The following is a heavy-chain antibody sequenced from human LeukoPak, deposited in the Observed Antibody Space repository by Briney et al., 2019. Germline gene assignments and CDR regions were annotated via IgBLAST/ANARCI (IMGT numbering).Heavy chain of an antibody. V-gene: IGHV3-33*01. Sequence: GGSLRLSCAASGFTFSSYGMHWVRQAPGKGLEWVAVIWYDGSNKYYADSMKGRFTISRDNSKNTLYLQMNSLRAEDTAVYYCARVRAYCSSTSCYALDYWGQGTLVTVSS. CDR1: GFTFSSYG. D-gene: IGHD2-2*01. J-gene: IGHJ4*02. CDR2: IWYDGSNK. CDR3: ARVRAYCSSTSCYALDY.